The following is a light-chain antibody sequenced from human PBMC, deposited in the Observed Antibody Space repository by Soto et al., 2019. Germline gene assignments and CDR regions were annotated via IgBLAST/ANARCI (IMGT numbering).Light chain of an antibody. CDR2: DVS. J-gene: IGLJ1*01. Sequence: QSALTQPASVSGSPGQSIAISCTGTSSDVGGYSYVSWYQQQPGKAPKLVISDVSNRPSGVSDRFSGSKSGNTASLTISGPQNEEEDDYQCASYTTSSNYVLRTGTKVTVL. CDR3: ASYTTSSNYV. V-gene: IGLV2-14*01. CDR1: SSDVGGYSY.